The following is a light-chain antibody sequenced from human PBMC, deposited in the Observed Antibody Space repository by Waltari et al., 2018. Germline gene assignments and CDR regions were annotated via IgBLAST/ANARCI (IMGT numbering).Light chain of an antibody. CDR2: GAS. J-gene: IGKJ4*01. Sequence: EIVLTQSPGTLSVSPGGRVTVSCIASQSITGSWLTWYHQKPGQAPRLLIYGASNRAPGIPDRFSGSGSGTDFTLTISRLEPEDAAVYYCQQYDGSVVTFGGGTKVEIK. V-gene: IGKV3-20*01. CDR3: QQYDGSVVT. CDR1: QSITGSW.